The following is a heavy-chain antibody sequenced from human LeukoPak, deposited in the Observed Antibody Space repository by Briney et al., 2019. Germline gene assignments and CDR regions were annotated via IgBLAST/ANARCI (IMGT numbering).Heavy chain of an antibody. Sequence: GGSLRLSCAASGFTFSSYWLNWARQAPGKGLEWVASINHNGNVNYYVESVKGRFTISRDNAKNSLYLQMSNLRAEDTAVYFCARGGGLDVWGQGATVTVSS. CDR3: ARGGGLDV. CDR2: INHNGNVN. V-gene: IGHV3-7*03. CDR1: GFTFSSYW. D-gene: IGHD3-16*01. J-gene: IGHJ6*02.